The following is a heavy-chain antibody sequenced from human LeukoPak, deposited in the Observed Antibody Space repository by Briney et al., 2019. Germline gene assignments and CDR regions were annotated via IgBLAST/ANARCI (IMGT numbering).Heavy chain of an antibody. D-gene: IGHD6-19*01. CDR1: GGSFSGYY. Sequence: PSETLSLTCAVYGGSFSGYYWSWIRQPPGKGLEWIGEINHSGSTNYNPSLKSRVTISVDTSKNQFSLKLSSVTAADTAVYYCARGDLAVAGTGWFDSWGQGTLVTVSS. J-gene: IGHJ5*01. V-gene: IGHV4-34*01. CDR2: INHSGST. CDR3: ARGDLAVAGTGWFDS.